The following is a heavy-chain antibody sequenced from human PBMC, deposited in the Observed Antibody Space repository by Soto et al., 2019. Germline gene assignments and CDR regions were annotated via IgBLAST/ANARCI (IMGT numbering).Heavy chain of an antibody. D-gene: IGHD1-26*01. CDR2: TYDSGRT. V-gene: IGHV4-59*01. CDR1: GDSSSHNH. J-gene: IGHJ4*02. Sequence: QVQLQESGPGLVKPSETLALTCTVSGDSSSHNHWGWIRQSPGKGLEWIGYTYDSGRTNYNPSLSSPVTISADTSKNQSSLNLTSVTAADTAVYYCTRLRYCDHFDYWCQGTLVTVSS. CDR3: TRLRYCDHFDY.